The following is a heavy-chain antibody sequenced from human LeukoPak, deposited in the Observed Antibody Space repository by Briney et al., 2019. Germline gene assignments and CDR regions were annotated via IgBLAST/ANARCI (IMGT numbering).Heavy chain of an antibody. V-gene: IGHV4-4*07. CDR1: GDSISSNS. J-gene: IGHJ4*02. CDR3: ARGSSWFHY. D-gene: IGHD6-13*01. CDR2: YSTSGST. Sequence: SETLSLTCTVSGDSISSNSWTWIRQPAGEGLEWIGRYSTSGSTYYNPSLKSRVTMSIDTSKNQFSLRLSSVTAADTAMYYCARGSSWFHYWGQGTLVTVSS.